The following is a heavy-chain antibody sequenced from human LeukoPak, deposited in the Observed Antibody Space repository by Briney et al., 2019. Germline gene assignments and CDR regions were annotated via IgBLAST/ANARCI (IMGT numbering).Heavy chain of an antibody. Sequence: GGSLRLSCAASGFIFSYYYMSWFRQAPGKGLEWVGFIRSKAYGGTTEYAASVKGRFTISRDDSKSIAYLQMNSLKTEDTAVYYCTRGPFDYWGQGTLVTVSS. CDR3: TRGPFDY. V-gene: IGHV3-49*03. CDR1: GFIFSYYY. CDR2: IRSKAYGGTT. J-gene: IGHJ4*02.